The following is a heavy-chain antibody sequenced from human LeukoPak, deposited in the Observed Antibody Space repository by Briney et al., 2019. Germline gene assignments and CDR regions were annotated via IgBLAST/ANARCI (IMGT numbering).Heavy chain of an antibody. J-gene: IGHJ4*02. CDR1: GFTFSSYE. CDR2: ISSSGSTI. CDR3: ARGSYCSGGSCYGPFPFDY. V-gene: IGHV3-48*03. D-gene: IGHD2-15*01. Sequence: PGGSLRLSCAASGFTFSSYEMNWVRQAPGKGLEWVSYISSSGSTIYYADSVKGRFTISRDNAKNTLYLQMNSLRAEDTAVYYCARGSYCSGGSCYGPFPFDYWGQGTLVTVSS.